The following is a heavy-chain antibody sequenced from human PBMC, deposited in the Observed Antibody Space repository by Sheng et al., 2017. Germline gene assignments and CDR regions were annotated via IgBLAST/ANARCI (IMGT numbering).Heavy chain of an antibody. D-gene: IGHD1-7*01. CDR2: IYYSGST. CDR3: AREGITGTTQGWFDP. V-gene: IGHV4-59*01. CDR1: GGSISSYY. J-gene: IGHJ5*02. Sequence: QVQLQESGPGLVKPSETLSLTCTVSGGSISSYYWSWIRQPPGKGLEWIGYIYYSGSTNYNPSLKSRVTISVDTSKNQFSLKLSSVTAADTAVYYCAREGITGTTQGWFDPWGQGTLVTVSS.